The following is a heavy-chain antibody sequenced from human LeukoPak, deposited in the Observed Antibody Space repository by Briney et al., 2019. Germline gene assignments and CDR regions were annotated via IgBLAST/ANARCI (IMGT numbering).Heavy chain of an antibody. J-gene: IGHJ4*02. CDR3: ARDYYYDSSGYPSDY. V-gene: IGHV1-2*02. CDR1: GYTFTGYY. D-gene: IGHD3-22*01. CDR2: INPNSGGT. Sequence: ASVKVSCKASGYTFTGYYMHWVRQAPGQGLEWMGWINPNSGGTNYAQKFLGRVTMTRDTSISTAYMELSRLRSDDTAVYYCARDYYYDSSGYPSDYWGQGTLVTVSS.